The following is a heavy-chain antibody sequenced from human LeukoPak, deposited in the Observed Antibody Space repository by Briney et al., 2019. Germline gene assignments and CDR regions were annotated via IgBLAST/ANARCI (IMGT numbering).Heavy chain of an antibody. V-gene: IGHV4-38-2*02. D-gene: IGHD6-13*01. CDR3: AREAYSSSFFYFDY. CDR1: GYSISSGYY. J-gene: IGHJ4*02. Sequence: SETLSLTCTVSGYSISSGYYWGWIRQPPGKGLEWIGSIYHSGSTYYNPSLKSRVTISVDTSKNQFSLKLSSVTAADTAVYYCAREAYSSSFFYFDYWGQGTLVTVSS. CDR2: IYHSGST.